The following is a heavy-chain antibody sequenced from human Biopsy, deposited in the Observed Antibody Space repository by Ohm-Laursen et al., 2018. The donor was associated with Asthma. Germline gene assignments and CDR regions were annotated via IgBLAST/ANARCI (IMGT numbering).Heavy chain of an antibody. Sequence: GASVKVSCKTSGYTFNRAGITWVRQAPGQGLEWMGWISVYNGNTKVAQKLQDRVTMITDTSTSTVYMELRSLRSDDTAVYFCARAVDYSHYYGIDVWGQGTTVTVS. CDR1: GYTFNRAG. J-gene: IGHJ6*02. D-gene: IGHD3-10*01. V-gene: IGHV1-18*01. CDR2: ISVYNGNT. CDR3: ARAVDYSHYYGIDV.